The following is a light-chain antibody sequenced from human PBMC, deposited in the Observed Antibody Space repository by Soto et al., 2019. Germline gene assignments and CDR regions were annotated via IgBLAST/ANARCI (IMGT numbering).Light chain of an antibody. J-gene: IGKJ1*01. CDR3: HQYNGWPRT. CDR2: GTS. Sequence: ELVVRRSPDTFRSCSGARPTHTCRASQNISRSLAWYQQKPGQGPSLLIYGTSTRAGGVPARFSGGGSGTEFTLTIPSLQSEDFAVYYCHQYNGWPRTFGQGTKVDIK. CDR1: QNISRS. V-gene: IGKV3-15*01.